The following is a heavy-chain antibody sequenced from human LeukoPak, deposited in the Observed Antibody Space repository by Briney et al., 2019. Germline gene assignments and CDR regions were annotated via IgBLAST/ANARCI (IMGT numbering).Heavy chain of an antibody. CDR1: GGSLSSSSYY. J-gene: IGHJ4*02. CDR3: ARHKEQCLASFDY. CDR2: IYYSRST. Sequence: SETLSLTCTVSGGSLSSSSYYWGWLRQPPGTGLEWIGSIYYSRSTYYNPSLKSRVTISVDTSKNQFSLKLSSVTAADTAVYYCARHKEQCLASFDYWGQGTLVTVSS. D-gene: IGHD6-19*01. V-gene: IGHV4-39*01.